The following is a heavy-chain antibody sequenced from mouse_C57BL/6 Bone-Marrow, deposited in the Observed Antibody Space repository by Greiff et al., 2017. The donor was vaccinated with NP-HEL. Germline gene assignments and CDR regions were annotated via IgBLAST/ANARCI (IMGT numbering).Heavy chain of an antibody. CDR1: GYTFTSYW. V-gene: IGHV1-69*01. CDR3: ARDYGSPAWFAY. J-gene: IGHJ3*01. Sequence: VQLQQPGAELVMPGASVKLSCKASGYTFTSYWMHWVKQRPGQGLEWIGEIDPSDSYTNYNQKFKGKSTLTVDKSSSTAYMQLSSLTSEHSAVYYCARDYGSPAWFAYWGQGTLVTVSA. CDR2: IDPSDSYT. D-gene: IGHD1-1*01.